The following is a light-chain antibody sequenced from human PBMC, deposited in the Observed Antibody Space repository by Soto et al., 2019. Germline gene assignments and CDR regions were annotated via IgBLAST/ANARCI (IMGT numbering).Light chain of an antibody. CDR3: QQYNSYLLT. J-gene: IGKJ4*01. CDR2: KAS. CDR1: QSISSW. Sequence: DIVMTQSPATLSASLGDRVTITCRASQSISSWLAWYQQKPGKAPKLLIYKASSIESGVPSRFSGSGSGTEFTLTISSLQPDDFATYYCQQYNSYLLTFGGGTKVDIK. V-gene: IGKV1-5*03.